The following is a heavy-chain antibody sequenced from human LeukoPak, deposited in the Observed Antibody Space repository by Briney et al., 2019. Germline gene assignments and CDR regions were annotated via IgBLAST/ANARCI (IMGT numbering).Heavy chain of an antibody. CDR1: GFTFSSYA. CDR3: ARLSGPYDY. D-gene: IGHD3-10*01. V-gene: IGHV3-64*01. Sequence: SGGSLRLSCAASGFTFSSYAMHWVRQAPGKGLEYVSAISSNGGSTYYANSVKGRFTISRDNFKNTLYLQMGSLRAEDMAVYYCARLSGPYDYWGQGALVTVSS. CDR2: ISSNGGST. J-gene: IGHJ4*02.